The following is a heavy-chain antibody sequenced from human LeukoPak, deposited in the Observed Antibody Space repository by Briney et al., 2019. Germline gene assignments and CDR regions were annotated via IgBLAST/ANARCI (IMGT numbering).Heavy chain of an antibody. D-gene: IGHD5-24*01. Sequence: GGSLRLSCAASGFTFSSYGMHWVRQAPGKGLEWVAVIWYDGSNKYYADSVKGRFTISRDNSKNTLYLQMNSLRAEDTAVYYCAKGGDGYNFIHDAFDIWGQGTMVTVSS. V-gene: IGHV3-33*06. CDR2: IWYDGSNK. CDR3: AKGGDGYNFIHDAFDI. CDR1: GFTFSSYG. J-gene: IGHJ3*02.